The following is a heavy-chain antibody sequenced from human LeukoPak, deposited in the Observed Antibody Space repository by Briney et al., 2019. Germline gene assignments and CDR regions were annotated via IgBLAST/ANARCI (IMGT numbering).Heavy chain of an antibody. D-gene: IGHD6-6*01. V-gene: IGHV3-23*01. CDR1: AFTFSNYA. CDR2: VSATGGSS. Sequence: PGGSLRLSCAASAFTFSNYAMSWVRQAPGKGLEWVSAVSATGGSSYYADSMKGRFTISRDNSKSTLFLQMDSLRAEDTAVYYCAKDLSSSHVSEYSDYWGRGTPVTVSS. J-gene: IGHJ4*02. CDR3: AKDLSSSHVSEYSDY.